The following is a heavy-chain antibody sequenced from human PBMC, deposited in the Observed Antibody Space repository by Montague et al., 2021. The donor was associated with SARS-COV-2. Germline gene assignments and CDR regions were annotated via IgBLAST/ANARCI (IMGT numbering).Heavy chain of an antibody. CDR2: ISTSGDYT. CDR3: AKDREMDYSADY. V-gene: IGHV3-23*01. D-gene: IGHD5-24*01. J-gene: IGHJ4*02. Sequence: SLRLSCAASGFIFRHYAMSLVRQAPGKGLEWVSGISTSGDYTYYADSLKGRFTISRDNSRNTLYLQMNSLRAEDTAIYYCAKDREMDYSADYWGQGTLVTISS. CDR1: GFIFRHYA.